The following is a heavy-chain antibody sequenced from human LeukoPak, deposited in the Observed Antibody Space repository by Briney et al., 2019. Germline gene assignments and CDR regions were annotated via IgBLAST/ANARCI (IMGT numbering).Heavy chain of an antibody. D-gene: IGHD3-10*01. V-gene: IGHV4-59*01. CDR1: GGSISSYY. CDR3: ARAHLGKGSYYYYYMDV. Sequence: PSETLSLTCTVSGGSISSYYWSWIRQPPGKGLEWLGYIYYSGSTNYNPSLKSRVTIPVDTSKNQFSLKLSSVTAADTAVYYCARAHLGKGSYYYYYMDVWGKGTTVTVSS. J-gene: IGHJ6*03. CDR2: IYYSGST.